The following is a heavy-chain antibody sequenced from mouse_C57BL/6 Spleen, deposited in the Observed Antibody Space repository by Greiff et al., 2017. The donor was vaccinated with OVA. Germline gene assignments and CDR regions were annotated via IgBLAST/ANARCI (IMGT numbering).Heavy chain of an antibody. CDR1: GFTFSSYA. CDR2: ISDGGSYT. V-gene: IGHV5-4*01. Sequence: EVQRVESGGGLVKPGGSLKLSCAASGFTFSSYAMSWVRQTPEKRLEWVATISDGGSYTYYPDNVKGRFTISRDNAKKNLYLQMSHLKSEYTATYDGAREAHYDGSSTGYFDVWGTGTTVTVSS. D-gene: IGHD1-1*01. J-gene: IGHJ1*03. CDR3: AREAHYDGSSTGYFDV.